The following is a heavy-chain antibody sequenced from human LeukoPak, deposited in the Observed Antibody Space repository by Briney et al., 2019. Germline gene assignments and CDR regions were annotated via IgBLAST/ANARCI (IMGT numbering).Heavy chain of an antibody. CDR1: GFALSSCS. J-gene: IGHJ4*02. Sequence: GGSLRLSCAASGFALSSCSMSWVRQAPGKGLEWVSTIIYSGDSTAYAESVKGRFTISRDNSKNTLYLQINSLRAEDTAVYYCAKVLTAAGTDMLFADWGQGTLGTVSS. V-gene: IGHV3-23*01. CDR3: AKVLTAAGTDMLFAD. D-gene: IGHD1-14*01. CDR2: IIYSGDST.